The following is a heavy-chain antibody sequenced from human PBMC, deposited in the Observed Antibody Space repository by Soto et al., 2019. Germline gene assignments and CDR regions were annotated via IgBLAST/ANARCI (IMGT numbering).Heavy chain of an antibody. CDR3: AKVGRSPSWIVFGYFDY. CDR1: GFTFTSYS. J-gene: IGHJ4*02. Sequence: PGESLKISCAASGFTFTSYSMNWVRQAPGKGLEWVSYIRGTTYYADSVKGRFTISRDNSKNTLYLQMNSLRAEDTAVHYCAKVGRSPSWIVFGYFDYWGQGTLVTVSS. V-gene: IGHV3-23*01. D-gene: IGHD3-16*01. CDR2: IRGTT.